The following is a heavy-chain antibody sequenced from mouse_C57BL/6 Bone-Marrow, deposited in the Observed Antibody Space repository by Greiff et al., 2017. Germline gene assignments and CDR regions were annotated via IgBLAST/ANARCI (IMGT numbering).Heavy chain of an antibody. Sequence: EVQRVESGPRLVKPSQSLSLTCSVTGYSITSGYYWNWIRQFPGNKLEWMGYISYDGSNNYNPSLKNRISITRDTSKNQFFLKLNSVTTEDTATYYCARGNWDVGAYWGQGTLVTVSA. J-gene: IGHJ3*01. V-gene: IGHV3-6*01. CDR2: ISYDGSN. CDR1: GYSITSGYY. D-gene: IGHD4-1*01. CDR3: ARGNWDVGAY.